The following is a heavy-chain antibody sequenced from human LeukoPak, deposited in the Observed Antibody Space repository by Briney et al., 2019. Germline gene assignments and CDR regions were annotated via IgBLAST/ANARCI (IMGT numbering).Heavy chain of an antibody. V-gene: IGHV3-23*01. Sequence: GGSLRLSCAASGLAFSSYAMSWVRQAPGKGLEWVSTISVASNTFYADSVKGRFTIYRDNSRNTVYLQMTSLRADDTAVYYCADYGVSGVRNNFYWGQGTLVTVSS. CDR1: GLAFSSYA. CDR2: ISVASNT. CDR3: ADYGVSGVRNNFY. D-gene: IGHD3-3*01. J-gene: IGHJ4*02.